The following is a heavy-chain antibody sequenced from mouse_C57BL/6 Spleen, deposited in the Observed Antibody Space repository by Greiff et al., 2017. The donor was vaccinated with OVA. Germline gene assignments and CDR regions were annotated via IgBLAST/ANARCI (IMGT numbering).Heavy chain of an antibody. V-gene: IGHV1-85*01. D-gene: IGHD2-5*01. Sequence: QVQLQQSGPELVKPGASVKLSCKASGYTFTSYDINWVKQRPGQGLEWIGWIYPRAGSTKYNEKFKGKATLTVDTSSSTAYMELHSLTSEDSAVYFCASYSKGAMDYWGQGTSVTFSS. CDR1: GYTFTSYD. CDR3: ASYSKGAMDY. J-gene: IGHJ4*01. CDR2: IYPRAGST.